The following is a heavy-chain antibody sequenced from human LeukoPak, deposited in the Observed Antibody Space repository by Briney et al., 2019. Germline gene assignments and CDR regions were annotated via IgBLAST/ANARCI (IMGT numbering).Heavy chain of an antibody. CDR1: GFTFSSYA. CDR3: AKDLWSSGGCCDAFDI. J-gene: IGHJ3*02. CDR2: ISGSGGST. Sequence: GGSLRLSCAASGFTFSSYAMSWVRQAPGKGLEWVSGISGSGGSTYYADAVKGRFTISRDNSKNTLYLQMNSLRVEDTAVYYCAKDLWSSGGCCDAFDIWGQGTMVTVSS. V-gene: IGHV3-23*01. D-gene: IGHD2-15*01.